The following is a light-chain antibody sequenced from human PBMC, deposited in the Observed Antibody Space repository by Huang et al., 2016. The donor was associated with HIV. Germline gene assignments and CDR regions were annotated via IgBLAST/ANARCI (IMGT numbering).Light chain of an antibody. Sequence: DIVMTQSPGSLTVSLGERASINCTSSQPLLSTANNKSYLAWYQQQPRQPPKALIYWASNRESGVPERFSGSGSGTDFTLTISSLQAEDVALYYCQQYYSASITFGQGTRVE. CDR3: QQYYSASIT. CDR2: WAS. J-gene: IGKJ5*01. CDR1: QPLLSTANNKSY. V-gene: IGKV4-1*01.